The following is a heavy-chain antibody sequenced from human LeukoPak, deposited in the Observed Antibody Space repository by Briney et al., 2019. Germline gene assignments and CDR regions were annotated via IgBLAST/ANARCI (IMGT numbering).Heavy chain of an antibody. Sequence: GWSLRLSCAASGFTFDDYAMHWVRQAPGKGLEWVSGISWNSGSIGYADSVKGRFTISRDNAKNSLYLQMNSLRAEDTALYYCAKDFSYSYAGFDYWGQGTLVTVSS. V-gene: IGHV3-9*01. D-gene: IGHD5-18*01. CDR1: GFTFDDYA. CDR3: AKDFSYSYAGFDY. J-gene: IGHJ4*02. CDR2: ISWNSGSI.